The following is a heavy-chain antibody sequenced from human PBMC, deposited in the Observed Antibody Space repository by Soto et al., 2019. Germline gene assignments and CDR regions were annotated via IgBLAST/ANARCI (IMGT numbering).Heavy chain of an antibody. J-gene: IGHJ6*02. CDR2: ISYDGSNK. D-gene: IGHD1-7*01. Sequence: QPGGSLRLSCAASGFTFSSYAMHWVRQAPGKGLEWVAVISYDGSNKYYADSVKGRFTISRDNSKSTLYLQMNSLRAEDTAVYYCARAGRGGTSLYGMDVWGQGTTVTVSS. V-gene: IGHV3-30-3*01. CDR3: ARAGRGGTSLYGMDV. CDR1: GFTFSSYA.